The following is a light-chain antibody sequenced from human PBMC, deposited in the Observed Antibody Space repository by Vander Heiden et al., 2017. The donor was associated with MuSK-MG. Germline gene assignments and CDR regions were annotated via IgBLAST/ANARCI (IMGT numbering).Light chain of an antibody. CDR3: QAWDSKTVV. J-gene: IGLJ2*01. CDR2: QDR. V-gene: IGLV3-1*01. Sequence: SYALTHPPSVALSPGPTARITCSGDKLGDKYACWYQQKPGQTPVVVIYQDRKRPSGIPERFSGANSGNTATLIISGTQSMDEADYYCQAWDSKTVVFGGGTKLTVL. CDR1: KLGDKY.